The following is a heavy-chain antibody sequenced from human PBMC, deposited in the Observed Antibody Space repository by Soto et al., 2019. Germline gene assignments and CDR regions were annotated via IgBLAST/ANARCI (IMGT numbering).Heavy chain of an antibody. CDR3: ARQIFGVVKNGMDV. CDR1: GYSFTSYW. V-gene: IGHV5-51*01. Sequence: PGESLKISCKGSGYSFTSYWIGWVLQRPGKRLEWMRIIYPGDSDTRYSASFQGQVTISADKSISTAYMQWSSLKASDTAMYYSARQIFGVVKNGMDVWGQGTTVTVSS. J-gene: IGHJ6*02. CDR2: IYPGDSDT. D-gene: IGHD3-3*01.